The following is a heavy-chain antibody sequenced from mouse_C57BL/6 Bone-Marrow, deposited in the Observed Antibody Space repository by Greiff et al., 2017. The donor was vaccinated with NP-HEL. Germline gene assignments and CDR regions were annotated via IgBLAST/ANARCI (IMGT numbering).Heavy chain of an antibody. CDR2: ISDGGSYT. D-gene: IGHD2-3*01. CDR1: GFTFSSYA. J-gene: IGHJ3*01. Sequence: EVKLQESGGGLVKPGGSLKLSCAASGFTFSSYAMSWVRQTPEKRLEWVASISDGGSYTYYPDNVKGRFTISRDNAKNNLYLQMSHLKSEDTAMYYCAREWLLAWFAYWGQGTLVTVSA. V-gene: IGHV5-4*01. CDR3: AREWLLAWFAY.